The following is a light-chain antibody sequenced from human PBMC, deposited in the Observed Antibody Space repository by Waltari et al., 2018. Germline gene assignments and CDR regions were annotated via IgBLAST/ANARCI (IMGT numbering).Light chain of an antibody. CDR1: SRYVGGYNY. Sequence: QSALTQSASVSGSPGQSIPISCTGTSRYVGGYNYVSWYQQHPGKAPKLIIYEVTNRPSGVSHRFSGSKSGNTASLTISGLQADDEADYYCTSYRSSSTYVFGTGTKVTVL. V-gene: IGLV2-14*01. CDR2: EVT. J-gene: IGLJ1*01. CDR3: TSYRSSSTYV.